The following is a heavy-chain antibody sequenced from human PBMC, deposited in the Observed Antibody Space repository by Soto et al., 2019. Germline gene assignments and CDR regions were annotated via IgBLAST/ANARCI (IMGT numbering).Heavy chain of an antibody. CDR1: GFNTRFYS. Sequence: LRLSCTASGFNTRFYSMSWVRQTPGKGLEWVAALSRSGGATYYADSVRGRFTISRDASKDTLFLQMSNLRAEDTALYYCSKGEMSTIRNSFDPWGQGTLVTVSS. V-gene: IGHV3-23*01. J-gene: IGHJ5*02. CDR2: LSRSGGAT. D-gene: IGHD1-7*01. CDR3: SKGEMSTIRNSFDP.